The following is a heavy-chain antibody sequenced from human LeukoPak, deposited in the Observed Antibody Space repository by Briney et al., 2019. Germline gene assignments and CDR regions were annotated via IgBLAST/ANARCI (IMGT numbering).Heavy chain of an antibody. J-gene: IGHJ4*02. CDR3: ASIYGSGSL. V-gene: IGHV3-48*03. D-gene: IGHD3-10*01. Sequence: PGGSLRLSRAASGFTFSSYEVNWVRRAPGKGLEGVSYISSSGSTIYYADSVKGRFTISRDNAKNSLYLQMNRLRAEDTAVYYCASIYGSGSLWGQGTLVTVSS. CDR1: GFTFSSYE. CDR2: ISSSGSTI.